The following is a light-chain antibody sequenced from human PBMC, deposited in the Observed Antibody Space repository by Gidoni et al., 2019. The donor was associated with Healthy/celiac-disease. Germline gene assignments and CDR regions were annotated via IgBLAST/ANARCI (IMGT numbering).Light chain of an antibody. CDR2: GAS. V-gene: IGKV3-20*01. CDR1: QSVSSSY. J-gene: IGKJ3*01. CDR3: QQYGSSPLFT. Sequence: ENVLTQAPGTLSLSPGARATLSCRASQSVSSSYLAWYQQKPGQAPRLLIYGASSRATGIPDRFSGSGSGTDFTLTISRLEPEDFAVYYCQQYGSSPLFTFXPXTKVDIK.